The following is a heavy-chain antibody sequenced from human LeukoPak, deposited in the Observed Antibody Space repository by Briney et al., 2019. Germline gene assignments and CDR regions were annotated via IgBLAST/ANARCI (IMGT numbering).Heavy chain of an antibody. CDR1: GFTFSSYS. CDR3: ARGISGSYGMDV. V-gene: IGHV3-21*01. Sequence: GSLRLSCAASGFTFSSYSMNWVRQAPGKGLEWVSSISSSSSYIYYADSVKGRFTISRDNAKNSLYLQMNSLRAEDTAVYYCARGISGSYGMDVWGQGTTVTVSS. CDR2: ISSSSSYI. J-gene: IGHJ6*02. D-gene: IGHD1-26*01.